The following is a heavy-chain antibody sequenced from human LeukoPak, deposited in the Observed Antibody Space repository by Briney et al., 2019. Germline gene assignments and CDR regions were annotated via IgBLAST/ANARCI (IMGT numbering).Heavy chain of an antibody. D-gene: IGHD1-14*01. CDR2: ITPMFGTS. CDR3: ARDSSEFRSLLFH. J-gene: IGHJ1*01. CDR1: GGTFSRHT. Sequence: SVKVSCKASGGTFSRHTISWVRQSPGQGLEWVGGITPMFGTSNYAQKFRGRVTITADESTSTAYVELSSLRSEDTAVYYCARDSSEFRSLLFHWGQGTLVTVSS. V-gene: IGHV1-69*13.